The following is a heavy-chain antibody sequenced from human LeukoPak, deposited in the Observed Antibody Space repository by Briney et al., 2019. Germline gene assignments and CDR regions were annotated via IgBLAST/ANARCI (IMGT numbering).Heavy chain of an antibody. CDR1: GFTFNNYA. V-gene: IGHV3-23*01. CDR2: ITGSGAST. J-gene: IGHJ4*02. D-gene: IGHD3-22*01. CDR3: AKRSSTSSGYFDF. Sequence: GGSLRLSCAASGFTFNNYAMTWVRQAPGKGLEWVSAITGSGASTNYADSVKGRFTISRDNSKNTIYLQMNSLRAEDTAKYYCAKRSSTSSGYFDFWGRGTLVTVSS.